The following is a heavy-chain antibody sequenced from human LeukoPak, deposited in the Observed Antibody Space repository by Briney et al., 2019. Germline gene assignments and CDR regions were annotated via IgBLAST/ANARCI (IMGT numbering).Heavy chain of an antibody. Sequence: GGSLRLSCAASGFTFSSYWMSWVRQAPGRGLEWAANIKQDGSEKYYVDSVKGRFTISRDNAKNSLYLQMNSLRAEDTAVYYCARGKYDSSGYPLLGFNYWGQGTLVTVSS. CDR1: GFTFSSYW. CDR2: IKQDGSEK. J-gene: IGHJ4*02. D-gene: IGHD3-22*01. CDR3: ARGKYDSSGYPLLGFNY. V-gene: IGHV3-7*01.